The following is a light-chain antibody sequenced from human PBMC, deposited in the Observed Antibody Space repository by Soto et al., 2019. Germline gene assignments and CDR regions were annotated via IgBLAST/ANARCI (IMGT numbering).Light chain of an antibody. V-gene: IGKV3-20*01. J-gene: IGKJ2*01. CDR3: QHYGGSPPRYT. CDR2: DAS. CDR1: QSVGSSS. Sequence: EIVLTQSPDTLSLSPGERATLSCRASQSVGSSSLAWYQQKPGQAPRLLLYDASSRATDIPDRFSGSGSGTDFTLSISRLEPEDFAVYYCQHYGGSPPRYTFGQGTKLEIK.